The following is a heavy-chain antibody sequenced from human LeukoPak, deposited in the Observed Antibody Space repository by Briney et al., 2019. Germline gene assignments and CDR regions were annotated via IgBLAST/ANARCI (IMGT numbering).Heavy chain of an antibody. V-gene: IGHV4-39*07. CDR1: GGSISSGDYY. Sequence: SETLSLTCTVSGGSISSGDYYWSWIRQPPGKGLEWIGEINHSGSTNYNPSLKSRVTISVDTSKNQFSLKLSSVTAADTAVYYCARRVSRPKYCSSTSCRFYFDYWGQGTLVTVSS. J-gene: IGHJ4*02. CDR3: ARRVSRPKYCSSTSCRFYFDY. CDR2: INHSGST. D-gene: IGHD2-2*01.